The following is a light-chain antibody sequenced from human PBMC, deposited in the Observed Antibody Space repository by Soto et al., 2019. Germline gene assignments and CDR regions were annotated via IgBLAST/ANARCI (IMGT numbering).Light chain of an antibody. V-gene: IGKV1-5*01. J-gene: IGKJ2*01. Sequence: DIQMTQSPSILSASVGDRVAITCRANESISNWLAWYQQKPGKAPQVLIYDASRLESGVPVRFSGSGSGTEVTLTISSLQPDDLATYYCQQYKSYSYTFGQGTNLEI. CDR2: DAS. CDR3: QQYKSYSYT. CDR1: ESISNW.